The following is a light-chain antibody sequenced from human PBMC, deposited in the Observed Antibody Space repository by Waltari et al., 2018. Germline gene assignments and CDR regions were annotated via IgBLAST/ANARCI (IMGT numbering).Light chain of an antibody. V-gene: IGLV2-8*01. J-gene: IGLJ2*01. CDR2: EVN. CDR1: SSDVGGYNY. Sequence: QSALTQPPSASGSPGQSVTISCTGTSSDVGGYNYVSWYQQHPGKAPKLMIYEVNKRASGGPDRFSGSKSGSTASLTVSGLQAEDEADYYCSSYAGSNNFVVFGGGTKLTVL. CDR3: SSYAGSNNFVV.